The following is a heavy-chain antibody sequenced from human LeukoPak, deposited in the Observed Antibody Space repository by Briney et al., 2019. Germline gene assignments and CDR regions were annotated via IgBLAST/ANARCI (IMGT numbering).Heavy chain of an antibody. Sequence: GGSLRLSCTTSGFTFSNYWMNWVGQAPGKGLVWVSRIKSDGTGITYTDSVEGRFTISRDNAKNTLYLQMNSLRDEDTAVYYCVRGQTIDYWGQGTLVTVSS. V-gene: IGHV3-74*01. D-gene: IGHD3-3*01. J-gene: IGHJ4*02. CDR1: GFTFSNYW. CDR2: IKSDGTGI. CDR3: VRGQTIDY.